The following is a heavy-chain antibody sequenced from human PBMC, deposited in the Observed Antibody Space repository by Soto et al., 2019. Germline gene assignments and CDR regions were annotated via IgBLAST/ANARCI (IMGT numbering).Heavy chain of an antibody. CDR3: AREASVLIPAAQPSRFDS. Sequence: ASVKVSCKASGGTFSNYGINWVRQAPGQGLEWVGWISPYSGYTHSAQKFHGRLTLTTDTAASTAYMELRILRSADTALYYCAREASVLIPAAQPSRFDSWGQGTLVTVSS. D-gene: IGHD2-2*01. V-gene: IGHV1-18*01. CDR1: GGTFSNYG. CDR2: ISPYSGYT. J-gene: IGHJ4*02.